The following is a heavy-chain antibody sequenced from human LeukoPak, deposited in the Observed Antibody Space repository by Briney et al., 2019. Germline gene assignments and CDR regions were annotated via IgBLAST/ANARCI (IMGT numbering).Heavy chain of an antibody. CDR2: IYYSGST. D-gene: IGHD2-2*01. J-gene: IGHJ2*01. Sequence: SETLSLTCTVSGGSISSGGYYWNWIRQHPGKGLEWIGYIYYSGSTYYNPSLKSRVTISVDTSKNQFSLKLSSVTAADTAVYYCARVRYCSSTSCMERYFDLWGRGTLVTVSS. CDR1: GGSISSGGYY. V-gene: IGHV4-31*03. CDR3: ARVRYCSSTSCMERYFDL.